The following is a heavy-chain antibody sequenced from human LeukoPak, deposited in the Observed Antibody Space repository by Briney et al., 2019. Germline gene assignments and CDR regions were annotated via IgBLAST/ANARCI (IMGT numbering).Heavy chain of an antibody. V-gene: IGHV4-59*10. CDR3: ARTPLRGATFFTSYPNWFDT. D-gene: IGHD3-10*01. CDR2: VYSSGRT. J-gene: IGHJ5*02. CDR1: GGSFRGYY. Sequence: SHTLSLTLAVYGGSFRGYYWSWIRQPAVKGLDWIGRVYSSGRTDYNPSLKSRLSISVDTSKIQSSLRLSSVTVADTAVYYCARTPLRGATFFTSYPNWFDTWGQGTLVTVSS.